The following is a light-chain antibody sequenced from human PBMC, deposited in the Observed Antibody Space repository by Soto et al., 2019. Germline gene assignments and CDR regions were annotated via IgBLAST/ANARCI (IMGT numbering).Light chain of an antibody. J-gene: IGKJ4*01. CDR1: QSLLHSNVYNF. CDR2: LGS. V-gene: IGKV2-28*01. CDR3: MQALQTPLT. Sequence: DIAMIQSPLSLPVTPGEPATISCRSSQSLLHSNVYNFLDWYLQKPGQSPQLLIYLGSNRSSGVPDRFSGSGSGTDFTLKISRVEAEDVGVYYCMQALQTPLTFGGGTKVHIK.